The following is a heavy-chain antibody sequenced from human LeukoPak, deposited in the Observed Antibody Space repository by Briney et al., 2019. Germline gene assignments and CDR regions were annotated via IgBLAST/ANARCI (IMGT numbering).Heavy chain of an antibody. CDR3: AKDAGVVVAATYYFDY. D-gene: IGHD2-15*01. CDR1: GFTLTSDG. J-gene: IGHJ4*02. V-gene: IGHV3-30*02. CDR2: ILTVGSNK. Sequence: RGSLRLSCAPSGFTLTSDGIHWVRQAPGKGLEWVALILTVGSNKYYADSVKGRLTIYRDNSKNTLYLQMNSLRAEDTAVYYCAKDAGVVVAATYYFDYWGQGTLVTVSS.